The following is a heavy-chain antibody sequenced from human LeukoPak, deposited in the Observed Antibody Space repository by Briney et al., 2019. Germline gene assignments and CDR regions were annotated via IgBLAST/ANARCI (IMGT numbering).Heavy chain of an antibody. CDR1: GFILTNNY. Sequence: PGGSLRLSCTASGFILTNNYINWVREAPGKGLEWVSLVYIGRTTYYAHSVKGRFPISRDNSKNMVYLQMNSLRAEDTAMYYCARDPPAVLIDTYGCGQGTLVAVSS. CDR2: VYIGRTT. CDR3: ARDPPAVLIDTYG. V-gene: IGHV3-66*01. D-gene: IGHD2-8*01. J-gene: IGHJ4*02.